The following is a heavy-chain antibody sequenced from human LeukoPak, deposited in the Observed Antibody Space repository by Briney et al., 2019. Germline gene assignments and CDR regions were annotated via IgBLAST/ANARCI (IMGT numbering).Heavy chain of an antibody. D-gene: IGHD6-13*01. CDR2: MNPNSGNT. Sequence: GASVKVSCKASGYTFTSYDINWVRQATGQGLEWMGWMNPNSGNTGYAQKFQGRVTMTRNTSISTAYMELSSLRSEDTAVYYCAVHSSRADNWFDPWGQGTLVTVSS. J-gene: IGHJ5*02. CDR3: AVHSSRADNWFDP. CDR1: GYTFTSYD. V-gene: IGHV1-8*01.